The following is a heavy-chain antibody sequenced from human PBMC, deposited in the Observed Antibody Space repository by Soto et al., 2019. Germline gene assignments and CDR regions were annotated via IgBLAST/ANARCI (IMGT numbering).Heavy chain of an antibody. CDR1: GGSINNYF. Sequence: QVQLQQSGPGLVKPSETLSLTCIVFGGSINNYFWSWIRQPPGKGLEWIGHIYYRGSTNYNPSLQSRVTISIDTSKNQFSLKLSSVIAADTAVYYCARDPTTVTTAAFYYYGMDVWGQGTTVTVSS. CDR3: ARDPTTVTTAAFYYYGMDV. CDR2: IYYRGST. J-gene: IGHJ6*02. D-gene: IGHD4-17*01. V-gene: IGHV4-59*01.